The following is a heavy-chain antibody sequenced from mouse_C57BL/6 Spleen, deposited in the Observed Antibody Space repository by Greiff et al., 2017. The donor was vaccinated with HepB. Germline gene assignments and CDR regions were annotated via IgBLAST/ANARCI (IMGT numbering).Heavy chain of an antibody. J-gene: IGHJ2*01. Sequence: VMLVESGAELVRPGASVKLSCKASGYTFTDYYINWVKQRPGQGLEWIARIYPGSGNTYYNEKFKGKATLTAEKSSSTAYMQLSSLTSEDSAVYFCARDRAPQNYFDYWGQGTTLTVSS. V-gene: IGHV1-76*01. CDR1: GYTFTDYY. CDR2: IYPGSGNT. D-gene: IGHD3-3*01. CDR3: ARDRAPQNYFDY.